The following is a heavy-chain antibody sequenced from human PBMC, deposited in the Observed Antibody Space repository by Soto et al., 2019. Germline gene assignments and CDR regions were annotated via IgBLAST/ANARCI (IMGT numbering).Heavy chain of an antibody. V-gene: IGHV1-69*13. D-gene: IGHD4-4*01. J-gene: IGHJ6*02. CDR2: IIPIFGTA. CDR3: ARSYSNYENYYYYGMDV. CDR1: GGTFSSYA. Sequence: VASVKVSCNASGGTFSSYAISWVRQAPGQVLEWMGGIIPIFGTANYAQKFQGRVTITADESTSTAYMELSSLRSEDTAVYYCARSYSNYENYYYYGMDVWGQGTTVTVSS.